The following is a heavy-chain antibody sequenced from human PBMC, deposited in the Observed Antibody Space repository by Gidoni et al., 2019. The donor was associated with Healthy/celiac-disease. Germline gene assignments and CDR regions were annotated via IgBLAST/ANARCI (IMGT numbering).Heavy chain of an antibody. J-gene: IGHJ5*02. V-gene: IGHV4-34*01. Sequence: QVQLQQWGAGLLKPSETLSLTCAVYGGSFSGYYWSWIRQPPGKGLEWIGEINHSGSTNYNPSLKSRVTISVDTSKNQFSLKLSSVTAADTAVYYCARAFRIQLGIPLKQNRHNWFDPWGQGTLVTVSS. CDR3: ARAFRIQLGIPLKQNRHNWFDP. CDR1: GGSFSGYY. D-gene: IGHD5-18*01. CDR2: INHSGST.